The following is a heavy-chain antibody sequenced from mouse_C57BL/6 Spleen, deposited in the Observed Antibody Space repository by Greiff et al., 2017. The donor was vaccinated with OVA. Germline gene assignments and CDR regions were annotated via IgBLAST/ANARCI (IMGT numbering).Heavy chain of an antibody. J-gene: IGHJ4*01. CDR1: GFTFTDYY. D-gene: IGHD2-10*01. Sequence: EVKLMESGGGLVQPGGSLSLSCAASGFTFTDYYMSWVRQPPGKALEWLGFIRNKANGYTTEYSASVKGRFTISRDNSQSILYLQMNALRAEDSATYYCARCLLPLYAMDYWGQGTSVTVSS. V-gene: IGHV7-3*01. CDR2: IRNKANGYTT. CDR3: ARCLLPLYAMDY.